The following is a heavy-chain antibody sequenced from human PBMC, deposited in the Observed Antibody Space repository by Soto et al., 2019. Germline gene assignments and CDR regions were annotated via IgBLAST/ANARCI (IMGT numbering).Heavy chain of an antibody. CDR3: AKVYPTARTTAGLDY. V-gene: IGHV3-30*18. D-gene: IGHD1-1*01. J-gene: IGHJ4*02. CDR1: GFTFSSYG. CDR2: ISYDGSNK. Sequence: LRLSCAASGFTFSSYGMHWVRQAPGKGLEWVAVISYDGSNKYYADSVKGRFTISRDNSKNTLYLQMNSLRAEDTAVYYCAKVYPTARTTAGLDYWGQGTLVTVSS.